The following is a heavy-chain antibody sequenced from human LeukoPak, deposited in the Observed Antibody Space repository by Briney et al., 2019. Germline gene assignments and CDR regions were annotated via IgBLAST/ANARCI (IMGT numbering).Heavy chain of an antibody. V-gene: IGHV1-18*04. J-gene: IGHJ4*02. CDR1: GDTFTRYG. D-gene: IGHD1-1*01. Sequence: ASVKVSCKASGDTFTRYGISRVRQAPGQGLEWMGWISTYNGHTKYAQKLQGRVTMTTDTSTTTAYMELRSLTSDDTAVYYCARVARTTGTTDFDYWGQGTLVTVSS. CDR3: ARVARTTGTTDFDY. CDR2: ISTYNGHT.